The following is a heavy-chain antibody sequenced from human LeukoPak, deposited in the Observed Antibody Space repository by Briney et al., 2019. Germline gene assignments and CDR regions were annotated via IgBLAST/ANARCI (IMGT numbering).Heavy chain of an antibody. CDR2: ISGSAITT. CDR1: GFTFSNYA. Sequence: GGSLRLSCTTSGFTFSNYAMSWVRQAPGKGLERVSSISGSAITTYYADSVKGRFAISRDNSKNTLYLQMTSLRAEDTAVYYCAKDQRFGDLDDYRGQGALVTVSS. J-gene: IGHJ4*02. CDR3: AKDQRFGDLDDY. D-gene: IGHD3-10*01. V-gene: IGHV3-23*01.